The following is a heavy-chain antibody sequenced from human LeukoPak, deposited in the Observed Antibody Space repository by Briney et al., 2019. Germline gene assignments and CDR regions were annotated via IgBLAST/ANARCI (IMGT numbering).Heavy chain of an antibody. CDR3: ARRIAADGNRFDP. Sequence: GESLKISCKGSGYSFTNYWIAWVRQMPGKGLELMGIIYPGDSDTRYSPSFQGQVTTSADKSISTAYLQWSSLKASDTAMYYCARRIAADGNRFDPWGQGTLVTVSS. J-gene: IGHJ5*02. V-gene: IGHV5-51*01. CDR1: GYSFTNYW. D-gene: IGHD6-13*01. CDR2: IYPGDSDT.